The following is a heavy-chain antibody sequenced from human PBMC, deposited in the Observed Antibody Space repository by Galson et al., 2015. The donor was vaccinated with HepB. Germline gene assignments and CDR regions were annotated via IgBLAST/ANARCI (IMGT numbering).Heavy chain of an antibody. D-gene: IGHD3-3*01. CDR3: ARDSRATFGEPNWFDP. CDR1: GSTFSSYN. J-gene: IGHJ5*02. V-gene: IGHV3-48*03. Sequence: SLRLSCAASGSTFSSYNMNWVRQAPGKGLDWISYISATGTTIEYADSVKGRFIISRDNAKNSLYLQVNSLRVEDTAVYYCARDSRATFGEPNWFDPWGQGTLVIVSS. CDR2: ISATGTTI.